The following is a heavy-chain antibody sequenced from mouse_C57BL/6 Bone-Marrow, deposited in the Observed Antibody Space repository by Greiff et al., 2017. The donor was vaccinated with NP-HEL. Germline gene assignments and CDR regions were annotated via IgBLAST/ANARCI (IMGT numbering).Heavy chain of an antibody. CDR2: IDPSDSYT. J-gene: IGHJ4*01. CDR1: GYTFTSYW. Sequence: QVQLQQPGAELVRPGTSVKLSCKASGYTFTSYWMHWVKQRPGQGLEWIGVIDPSDSYTNYNQKFKGKATLTVDTSSSTAYMQLSSLTSEDSAVYDCARSGYDYNSYAMDYWGQGTSVTVSS. V-gene: IGHV1-59*01. CDR3: ARSGYDYNSYAMDY. D-gene: IGHD2-4*01.